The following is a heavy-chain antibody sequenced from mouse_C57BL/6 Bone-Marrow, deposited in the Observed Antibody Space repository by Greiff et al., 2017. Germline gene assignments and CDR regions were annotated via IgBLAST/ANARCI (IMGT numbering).Heavy chain of an antibody. J-gene: IGHJ4*01. D-gene: IGHD2-3*01. V-gene: IGHV1-7*01. Sequence: VQLQESGAELAKPGASVKLSCKASGYTFTSYWMHWVKQRPGQGLEWIGYINPSSGYTKYNQKFKDEATLTADKSSSPAYLQLSSLTSGDSAVLYWAKFYDGYYGYAMDYWGQGTSGTGSS. CDR2: INPSSGYT. CDR3: AKFYDGYYGYAMDY. CDR1: GYTFTSYW.